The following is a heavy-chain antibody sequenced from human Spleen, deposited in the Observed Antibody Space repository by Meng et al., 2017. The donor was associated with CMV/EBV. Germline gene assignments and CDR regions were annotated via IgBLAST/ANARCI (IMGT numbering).Heavy chain of an antibody. Sequence: SETLSLTCDISGDSVSRNSVAWNWIGQSPSRGLEWLGKTYYRSMYYTDYAVSLKGRITINADTPKNQFSLRLRSVTPEDTAVYYCARGPGSSRYLFYGLDVWGQGTTVTVSS. CDR3: ARGPGSSRYLFYGLDV. CDR1: GDSVSRNSVA. V-gene: IGHV6-1*01. CDR2: TYYRSMYYT. J-gene: IGHJ6*02. D-gene: IGHD1-1*01.